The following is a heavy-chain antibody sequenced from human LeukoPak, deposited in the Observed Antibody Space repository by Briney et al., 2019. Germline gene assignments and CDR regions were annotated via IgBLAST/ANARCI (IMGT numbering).Heavy chain of an antibody. CDR1: GFTSSSYS. CDR3: AREGGGIAVAGFDP. V-gene: IGHV3-21*01. J-gene: IGHJ5*02. D-gene: IGHD6-19*01. CDR2: ISSSSSYI. Sequence: PGGSLRLSCAASGFTSSSYSMNWVRQAPGKGLEWVSSISSSSSYIYYADSVKGRFTISRDNAKNSLYLQMNSLRAEDTAVYYCAREGGGIAVAGFDPWGQGTLVTVSS.